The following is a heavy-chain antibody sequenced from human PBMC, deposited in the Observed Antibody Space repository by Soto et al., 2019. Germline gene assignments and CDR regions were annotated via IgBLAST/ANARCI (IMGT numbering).Heavy chain of an antibody. D-gene: IGHD2-2*01. CDR3: AKGFLGGSSTCYVAGDNYYGMDV. J-gene: IGHJ6*02. CDR1: GCTFSDYG. CDR2: ISYDVSIK. V-gene: IGHV3-30*18. Sequence: QVQLLESGGGVVQPGRSLKLSCAASGCTFSDYGMHWVRQAPGKGLEWVAIISYDVSIKYYGDSVKGRVTISRDYSQNTLYLQMKSLRPDDTAVYYCAKGFLGGSSTCYVAGDNYYGMDVWGQGTTVTVSS.